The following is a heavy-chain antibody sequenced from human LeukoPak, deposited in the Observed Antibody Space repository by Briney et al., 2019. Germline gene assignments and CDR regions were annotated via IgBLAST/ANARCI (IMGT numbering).Heavy chain of an antibody. J-gene: IGHJ2*01. CDR1: GFTFSSYW. V-gene: IGHV3-7*01. CDR3: AKTPGVLDWYFDL. D-gene: IGHD3-10*01. Sequence: PGGSLRLSCAASGFTFSSYWMSWVRQAPGKGLEWVANIKQDGSEKYYVDSVKGRFTISRDNAKNSLYLQMNSLRAEDTAVYYCAKTPGVLDWYFDLWGRGTLVTVSS. CDR2: IKQDGSEK.